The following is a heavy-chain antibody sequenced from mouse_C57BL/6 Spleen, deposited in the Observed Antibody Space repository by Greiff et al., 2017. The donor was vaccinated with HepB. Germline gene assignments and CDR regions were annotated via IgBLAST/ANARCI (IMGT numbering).Heavy chain of an antibody. D-gene: IGHD2-3*01. Sequence: QVQLQQSGAELVKPGASVKLSCKASGYTFTEYTIHWVKQRSGQGLEWIGWFYPGSGSIKYNEKFKDKATLTADKSSSTVYMELSRMTAEDSAVYVCARHDEDGYYSYCYFDVWGTGTTVTVSS. CDR1: GYTFTEYT. CDR3: ARHDEDGYYSYCYFDV. V-gene: IGHV1-62-2*01. CDR2: FYPGSGSI. J-gene: IGHJ1*03.